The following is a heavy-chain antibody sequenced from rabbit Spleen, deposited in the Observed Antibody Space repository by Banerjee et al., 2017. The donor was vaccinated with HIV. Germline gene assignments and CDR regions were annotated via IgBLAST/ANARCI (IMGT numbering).Heavy chain of an antibody. CDR1: GFDFSSYG. CDR2: MDPVFGIT. D-gene: IGHD4-1*01. CDR3: VRDLSSGWGGVYYFNL. Sequence: QEQLVESGGGLVQPGGSLKLSCKASGFDFSSYGVSWVRQAPGKGLEWIGYMDPVFGITYFATWVNGRFTISSDNAQNTRYLQLNSLTAADTATYFCVRDLSSGWGGVYYFNLWGPGTLVTVS. V-gene: IGHV1S47*01. J-gene: IGHJ4*01.